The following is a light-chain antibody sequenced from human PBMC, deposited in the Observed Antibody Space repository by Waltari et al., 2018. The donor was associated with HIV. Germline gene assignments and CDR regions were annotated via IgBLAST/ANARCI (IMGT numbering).Light chain of an antibody. CDR1: SSNIGPGYA. J-gene: IGLJ3*02. CDR3: QSYDSSLSGWV. V-gene: IGLV1-40*01. CDR2: ANT. Sequence: QSVLTQPPSVSGAPRQRVSISCPRGSSNIGPGYAVHLYQQFPGRAPKVLIYANTKRPSGVPDRFSGSKSGYSASLVITGLQAEDDADYYCQSYDSSLSGWVFGGGTKLTVL.